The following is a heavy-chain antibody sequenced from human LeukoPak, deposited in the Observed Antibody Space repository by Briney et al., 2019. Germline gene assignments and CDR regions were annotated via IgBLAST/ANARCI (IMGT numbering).Heavy chain of an antibody. J-gene: IGHJ4*02. CDR3: ARGSSSGYMGY. CDR2: ISSSSYI. D-gene: IGHD6-19*01. V-gene: IGHV3-21*01. Sequence: MPGGSLRLSCAASGFTFSSYSMNWVRQAPGKGLEWVSSISSSSYIYYADSVKGRFTISRDNAKNSLYLQMNSLRAEDTAVYYCARGSSSGYMGYWGQGTLATVSS. CDR1: GFTFSSYS.